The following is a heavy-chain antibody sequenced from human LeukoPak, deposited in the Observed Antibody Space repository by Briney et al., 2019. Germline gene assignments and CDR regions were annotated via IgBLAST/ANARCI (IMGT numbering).Heavy chain of an antibody. CDR3: ARLYGGKGDY. J-gene: IGHJ4*02. Sequence: GGSLRLSCAASGFTFSSYSMNWVRQAPGKGLEWVSYISSSSSSTIYYADSVKGRFTISRDNAKNSLYLQMNSLRAEDTAVYYCARLYGGKGDYWGQGTLVTASS. D-gene: IGHD4-23*01. V-gene: IGHV3-48*04. CDR2: ISSSSSSTI. CDR1: GFTFSSYS.